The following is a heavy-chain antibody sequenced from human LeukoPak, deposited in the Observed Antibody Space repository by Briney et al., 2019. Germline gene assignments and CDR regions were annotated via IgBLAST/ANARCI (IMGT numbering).Heavy chain of an antibody. D-gene: IGHD5-12*01. CDR1: GFTFSDYS. J-gene: IGHJ4*02. CDR3: ARDHRYAFDN. CDR2: VGISSGNT. V-gene: IGHV3-48*04. Sequence: GGSLRLSCAASGFTFSDYSMNWVRQAPGKGLEWISYVGISSGNTKYADSVKGRFTISGDSARNSVFLQMNSLRVEDTAVYNCARDHRYAFDNWGQGTLVTVSS.